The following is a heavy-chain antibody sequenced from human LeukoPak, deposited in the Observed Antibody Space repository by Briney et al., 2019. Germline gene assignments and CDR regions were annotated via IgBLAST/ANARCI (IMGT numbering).Heavy chain of an antibody. CDR2: IKRKTGGGTT. J-gene: IGHJ1*01. Sequence: GGSLRLSCAASGFTFSNAWMSWVRQAPGKGLEWVGRIKRKTGGGTTDYAAPVKGRFTISRDDSNNTLYLQMNSLKTEDTAVYYCTARYCRSTSCYGEYFQRWGQGTLVTVSS. V-gene: IGHV3-15*05. CDR3: TARYCRSTSCYGEYFQR. D-gene: IGHD2-2*01. CDR1: GFTFSNAW.